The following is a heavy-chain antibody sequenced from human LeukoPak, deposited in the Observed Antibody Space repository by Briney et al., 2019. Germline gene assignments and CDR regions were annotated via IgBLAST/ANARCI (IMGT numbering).Heavy chain of an antibody. J-gene: IGHJ6*03. CDR1: GGTFSSYA. D-gene: IGHD6-19*01. CDR3: ARDSRRSIAVAGNYYYYMDV. CDR2: IIPIFGTA. Sequence: SVKVSCKASGGTFSSYAISWVRQAPGQGLEWMGGIIPIFGTANYAQKFQGRVTVTTDESTSTAYMELSSLRSEDTAVYYCARDSRRSIAVAGNYYYYMDVWGKGTTVTVSS. V-gene: IGHV1-69*05.